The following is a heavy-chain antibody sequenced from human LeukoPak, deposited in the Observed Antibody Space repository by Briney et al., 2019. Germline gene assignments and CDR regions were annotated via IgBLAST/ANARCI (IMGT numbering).Heavy chain of an antibody. CDR3: ARDFLGLHQDTRTNYYYYGMDV. V-gene: IGHV1-69*13. Sequence: SVKVSCKASGGTFSSYAISWVRQAPGQGLEWMGGIIPIFGTANYAQKFQGRVTITADESTSTAYMELSSLRSEDAAVYYCARDFLGLHQDTRTNYYYYGMDVWGQGTTVTVSS. CDR2: IIPIFGTA. D-gene: IGHD2-2*01. J-gene: IGHJ6*02. CDR1: GGTFSSYA.